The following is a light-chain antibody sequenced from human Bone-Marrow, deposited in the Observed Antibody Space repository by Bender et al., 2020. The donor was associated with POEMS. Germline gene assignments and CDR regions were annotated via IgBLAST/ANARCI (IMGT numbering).Light chain of an antibody. CDR3: CAYTTTSTLVV. CDR2: SNY. V-gene: IGLV1-44*01. Sequence: QSVLTQPPSASGTPGQSVIISCSGTDSNFGGNNVNWYQHLPGTAPRLVVYSNYQRPSGVPARFSGSKSGTSASLAISDIQSEDEGDYYCCAYTTTSTLVVFGGGTKLTVL. CDR1: DSNFGGNN. J-gene: IGLJ3*02.